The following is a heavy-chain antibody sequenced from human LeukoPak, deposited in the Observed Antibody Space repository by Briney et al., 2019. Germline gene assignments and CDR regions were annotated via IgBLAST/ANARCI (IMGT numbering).Heavy chain of an antibody. CDR1: GFTFSDYY. V-gene: IGHV3-11*01. CDR3: ARGGVTAIDDAFDI. D-gene: IGHD2-21*02. Sequence: GGSLRLSCAASGFTFSDYYMSWIRQAPGKGLEWVSYISSSGSTIYYADSVKGRFTISRDNAKNSLYLQMNSLRAEDTAAYYCARGGVTAIDDAFDIWGQGTMVTVSS. J-gene: IGHJ3*02. CDR2: ISSSGSTI.